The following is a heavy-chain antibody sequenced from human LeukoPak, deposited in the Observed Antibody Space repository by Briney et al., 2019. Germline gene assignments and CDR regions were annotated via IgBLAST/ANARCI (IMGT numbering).Heavy chain of an antibody. CDR2: IYTSGST. J-gene: IGHJ6*03. CDR3: ARGIQLWTPYYYYYMDV. V-gene: IGHV4-4*07. CDR1: GGSISSYY. D-gene: IGHD5-18*01. Sequence: ETLSLTCTVSGGSISSYYWSWIRQPAGKGLEWIGRIYTSGSTNYNPSLKSRVTMSVDTSKNQFSLKLSSVTAADTAVYYCARGIQLWTPYYYYYMDVWGKGTTVTVSS.